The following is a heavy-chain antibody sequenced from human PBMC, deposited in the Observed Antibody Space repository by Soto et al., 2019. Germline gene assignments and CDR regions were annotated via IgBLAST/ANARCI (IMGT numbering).Heavy chain of an antibody. V-gene: IGHV1-69*13. CDR2: IIPIFGTA. CDR1: GGTFSSYS. Sequence: SVKVSCKASGGTFSSYSISWVRQAPGQGLEWMGGIIPIFGTANYAQKFQGRVTITADESTSTAYMELSSLRSEDTAVYYCARRAAYYYYGMDVWGQGTTVTVSS. J-gene: IGHJ6*02. D-gene: IGHD2-15*01. CDR3: ARRAAYYYYGMDV.